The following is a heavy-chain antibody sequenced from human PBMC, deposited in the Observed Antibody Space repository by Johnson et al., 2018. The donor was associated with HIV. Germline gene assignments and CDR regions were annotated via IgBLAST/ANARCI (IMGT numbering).Heavy chain of an antibody. CDR3: ARKVVTADDAFDI. J-gene: IGHJ3*02. CDR2: ISWNRSST. D-gene: IGHD2-21*02. Sequence: VQLVESGGGVVQPGRSLRLSCAASGFTFSSYGMHWVRQVPGKGLEWVSGISWNRSSTYYANSVKGRFTISRDNSKNTLYLQMGSLRAEDMAVYYCARKVVTADDAFDIWGQGTMVTVSS. V-gene: IGHV3-64*01. CDR1: GFTFSSYG.